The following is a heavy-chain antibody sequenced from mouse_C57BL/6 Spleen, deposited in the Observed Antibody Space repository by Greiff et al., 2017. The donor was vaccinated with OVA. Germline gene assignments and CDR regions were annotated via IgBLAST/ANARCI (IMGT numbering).Heavy chain of an antibody. CDR3: ARSTTVEDY. Sequence: QVQLQQPGAELVRPGTSVKLSCKASGYTFTSYWMHWVKQRPGQGLEWIGVIDPSDSYTNYNQKFKGKATLTVDTSSSTAYMQLSSLTSEDSAVYYCARSTTVEDYWGQGTTLTVSS. D-gene: IGHD1-1*01. V-gene: IGHV1-59*01. J-gene: IGHJ2*01. CDR1: GYTFTSYW. CDR2: IDPSDSYT.